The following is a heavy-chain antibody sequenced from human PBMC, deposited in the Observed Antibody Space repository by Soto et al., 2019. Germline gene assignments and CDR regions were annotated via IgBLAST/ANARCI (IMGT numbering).Heavy chain of an antibody. Sequence: GESLKISFKGSGYSFTSYWISWVRQMPGKGLERMGRIDPSDSYTNYSPSFQGHVTISADKSISTAYLQWSSLKASDTAMYYCATYGRDFWSGYYTPFDYWGQGTLVTVSS. CDR3: ATYGRDFWSGYYTPFDY. J-gene: IGHJ4*02. CDR1: GYSFTSYW. D-gene: IGHD3-3*01. CDR2: IDPSDSYT. V-gene: IGHV5-10-1*01.